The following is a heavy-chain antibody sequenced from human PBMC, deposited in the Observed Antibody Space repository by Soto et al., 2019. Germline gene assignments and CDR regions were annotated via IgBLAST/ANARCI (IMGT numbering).Heavy chain of an antibody. J-gene: IGHJ4*02. CDR2: IDYSGTA. CDR3: ARTTGRHLDF. V-gene: IGHV4-39*01. D-gene: IGHD4-4*01. Sequence: QLQLKESGPGLVKPWATLSLTCTVSYGSISVSNVFWGRVRHPPGKGLEWIVNIDYSGTAYFNPYLVIRVTFTADTSKIQFSLHLYSVTAADKAVYYCARTTGRHLDFWGQGILFTVSS. CDR1: YGSISVSNVF.